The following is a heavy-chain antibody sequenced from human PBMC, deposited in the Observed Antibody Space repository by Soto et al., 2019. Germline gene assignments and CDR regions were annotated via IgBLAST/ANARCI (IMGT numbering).Heavy chain of an antibody. D-gene: IGHD1-26*01. V-gene: IGHV1-3*01. J-gene: IGHJ4*02. CDR3: ERDRYNGSYYGPMGDY. Sequence: GASVKVSCKASGYTFTSYAMHWVRQAPGQRLEWMGWINAGNGNTKYSQKFQGRVTITRDTSASTAYMELSSLRSEDTAVNYYERDRYNGSYYGPMGDYWGQGTLLTVFS. CDR1: GYTFTSYA. CDR2: INAGNGNT.